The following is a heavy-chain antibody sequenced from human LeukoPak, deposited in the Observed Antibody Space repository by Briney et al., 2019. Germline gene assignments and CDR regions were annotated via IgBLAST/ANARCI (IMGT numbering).Heavy chain of an antibody. D-gene: IGHD2-2*01. J-gene: IGHJ4*02. Sequence: GGSLRLSCAASGFTFSSYAMSWVRQAPGKGLEWVSAISGSGGSTYYADSVKGRFTISRDNSKSTLYLQMNSLRAEDTAVYYCAKEGDVVVPAAIPFFDYWGQGILVTVSS. CDR3: AKEGDVVVPAAIPFFDY. CDR1: GFTFSSYA. CDR2: ISGSGGST. V-gene: IGHV3-23*01.